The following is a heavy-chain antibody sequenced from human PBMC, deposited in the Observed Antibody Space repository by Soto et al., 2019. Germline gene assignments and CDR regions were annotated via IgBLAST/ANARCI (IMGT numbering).Heavy chain of an antibody. CDR1: GYSFTSYW. Sequence: HGESLKISGKGSGYSFTSYWIGWVRQMPGKGLEWMGIIYPGDSDTRYSPSFQGQVTISADKSISTAYLQWSSLKASDTAMYYCARQRVVATSDAFDIWGQGTMVTVSS. CDR3: ARQRVVATSDAFDI. V-gene: IGHV5-51*01. D-gene: IGHD5-12*01. J-gene: IGHJ3*02. CDR2: IYPGDSDT.